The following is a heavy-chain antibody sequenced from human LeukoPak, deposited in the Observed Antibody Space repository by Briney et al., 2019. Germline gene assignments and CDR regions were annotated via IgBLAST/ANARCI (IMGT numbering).Heavy chain of an antibody. CDR1: GFTFSSYS. CDR3: ATFYAGYSSGWYQEGYYMDV. V-gene: IGHV3-21*01. Sequence: GGSLRLSCAASGFTFSSYSMNWVRQAPGKGLEWVSSISSSSSYIYYADSVKGRFTISRDNAKNSLYLQMNSLRAEDTAVYYCATFYAGYSSGWYQEGYYMDVWGKGTTVTVSS. D-gene: IGHD6-19*01. CDR2: ISSSSSYI. J-gene: IGHJ6*03.